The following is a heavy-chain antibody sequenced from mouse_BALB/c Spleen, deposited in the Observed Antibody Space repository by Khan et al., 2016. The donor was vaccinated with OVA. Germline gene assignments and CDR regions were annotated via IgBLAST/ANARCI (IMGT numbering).Heavy chain of an antibody. J-gene: IGHJ4*01. CDR2: ISYSGST. V-gene: IGHV3-2*02. CDR1: GYSITSDYA. Sequence: VQLQESGPGLVKPSQSLSLTCTVTGYSITSDYAWNWIRQFPGNKLDWMGYISYSGSTNYNPALKSRISITRDTSKNQFFLQLNSVPTEDTATYYCARDGSRYNYAMDYWGQGTSVTVSS. CDR3: ARDGSRYNYAMDY. D-gene: IGHD2-3*01.